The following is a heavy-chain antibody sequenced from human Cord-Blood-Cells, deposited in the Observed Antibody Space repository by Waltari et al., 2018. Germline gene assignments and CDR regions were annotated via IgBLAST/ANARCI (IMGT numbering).Heavy chain of an antibody. CDR1: GLTFSSDW. Sequence: EVQLVESGGGLVQPGGSLRLSCAAAGLTFSSDWLHWFRQAPGKGLVWVSRINSDGSSTSYADSVKGRFTISRDNAKNTLYLQMNSLRAEDTAVYYCARDRHSSSWYDYWGQGTLVTVSS. J-gene: IGHJ4*02. D-gene: IGHD6-13*01. CDR3: ARDRHSSSWYDY. V-gene: IGHV3-74*01. CDR2: INSDGSST.